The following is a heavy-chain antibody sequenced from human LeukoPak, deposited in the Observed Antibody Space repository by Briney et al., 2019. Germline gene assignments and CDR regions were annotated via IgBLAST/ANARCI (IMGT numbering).Heavy chain of an antibody. Sequence: SETLSLICTVSGGSISSHYWNWIRQPPGKGLEWIGYIYYSGTINYNPSLKSRVTISVDTSKNQFSLKLSSVTAADTAVYYCARGDDYKSTFFDPWGQGTLVTVSS. CDR1: GGSISSHY. V-gene: IGHV4-59*11. CDR3: ARGDDYKSTFFDP. J-gene: IGHJ5*02. D-gene: IGHD5-24*01. CDR2: IYYSGTI.